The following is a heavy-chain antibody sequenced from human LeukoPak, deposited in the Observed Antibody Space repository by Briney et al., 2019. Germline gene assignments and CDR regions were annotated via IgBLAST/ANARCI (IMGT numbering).Heavy chain of an antibody. J-gene: IGHJ3*02. CDR3: AREATMVRGVIDI. Sequence: SETLSLTCTVSGYSISSGYYWGWIRQPPGKGLEWIGSIYHSGSTYYNPSLKSRVTMSVDTSKNQFSLKLSSVTAADTAVYYCAREATMVRGVIDIWGQGTMVTVSS. V-gene: IGHV4-38-2*02. D-gene: IGHD3-10*01. CDR2: IYHSGST. CDR1: GYSISSGYY.